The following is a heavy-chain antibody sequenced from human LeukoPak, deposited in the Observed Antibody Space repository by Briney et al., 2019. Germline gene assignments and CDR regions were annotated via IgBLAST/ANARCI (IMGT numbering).Heavy chain of an antibody. V-gene: IGHV1-69*05. CDR2: IIPIFGTA. Sequence: GSSVKGSCKASGGTFSSYAISWVRQAPGQGLEWMGGIIPIFGTANYAQKFQGRVTITTDESTSTAYMELSSLRSEDTAVYYCARDGGIAAAGLYWGQGTLVTVSS. J-gene: IGHJ4*02. D-gene: IGHD6-13*01. CDR3: ARDGGIAAAGLY. CDR1: GGTFSSYA.